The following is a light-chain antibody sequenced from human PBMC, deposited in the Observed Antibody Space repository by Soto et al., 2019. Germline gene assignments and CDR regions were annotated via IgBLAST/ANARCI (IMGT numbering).Light chain of an antibody. J-gene: IGKJ1*01. CDR2: SAS. Sequence: DVPMTQSPSSVSASLGDRVSIXXRASQSISTYLSWFQQKPGKAPKLXIYSASTLQSGVPSRFSGSGAGTDFTLTISRLQPEDFATYHCQQSYSTPWTFGQGTKVDIK. CDR1: QSISTY. CDR3: QQSYSTPWT. V-gene: IGKV1-39*01.